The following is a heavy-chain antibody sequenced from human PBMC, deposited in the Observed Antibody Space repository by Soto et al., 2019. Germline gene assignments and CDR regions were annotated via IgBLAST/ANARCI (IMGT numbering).Heavy chain of an antibody. CDR3: TREGAYTSPPYYYFYAMDV. V-gene: IGHV3-49*04. Sequence: GGSLRLSCHGSGFTFRDYAISWVRQAPGKGLQWVGFMRAKAFGGTTEYATFVKGRFTISRDDSKSVAYLQMNSLETEDTAVYYCTREGAYTSPPYYYFYAMDVWGQGTRVTVSS. CDR1: GFTFRDYA. J-gene: IGHJ6*01. D-gene: IGHD2-2*01. CDR2: MRAKAFGGTT.